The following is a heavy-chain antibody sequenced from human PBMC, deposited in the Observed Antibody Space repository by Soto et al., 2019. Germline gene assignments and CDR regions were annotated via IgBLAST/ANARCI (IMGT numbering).Heavy chain of an antibody. V-gene: IGHV3-33*01. Sequence: GGSLRLSCAASVFTFSNYGMHWVRQAPGKGLEWVAIIWHDGNNKYYADSVRGRFIISRDNSKNRLYLQMNSLRAEDTAVYYCASDIVGASDSYGLDVWGQGTLVTLSS. CDR2: IWHDGNNK. J-gene: IGHJ6*02. D-gene: IGHD1-26*01. CDR1: VFTFSNYG. CDR3: ASDIVGASDSYGLDV.